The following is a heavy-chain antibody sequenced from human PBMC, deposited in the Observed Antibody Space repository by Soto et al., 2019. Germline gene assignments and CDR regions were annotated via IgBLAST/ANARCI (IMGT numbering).Heavy chain of an antibody. J-gene: IGHJ4*02. V-gene: IGHV4-59*12. CDR1: GGSINNYY. CDR3: ARTYSSSWSPFDH. CDR2: VYYTGST. D-gene: IGHD6-13*01. Sequence: SETLSLTCTVSGGSINNYYWTWIRQSPGRGLEWIGYVYYTGSTNYNPSLKSRVTISVDTSKNQFSLKLSSVTAADTAVYYCARTYSSSWSPFDHWGQGTLVTVSS.